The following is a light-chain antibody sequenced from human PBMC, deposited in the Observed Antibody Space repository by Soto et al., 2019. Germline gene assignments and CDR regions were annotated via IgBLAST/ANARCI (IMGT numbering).Light chain of an antibody. J-gene: IGKJ5*01. CDR3: QQAKSFPIT. V-gene: IGKV1-12*01. CDR2: SAS. CDR1: QDIGNW. Sequence: IKVTQSTHPMAACDGDKITITCRASQDIGNWMTWYQQKPGKAPKLLIYSASTLVRGVPSRFSGSGSGTEFTLTISGLQPEDSLTYYCQQAKSFPITFGQGTLLEV.